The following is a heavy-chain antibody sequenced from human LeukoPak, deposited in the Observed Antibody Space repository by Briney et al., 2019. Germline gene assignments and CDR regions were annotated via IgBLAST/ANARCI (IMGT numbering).Heavy chain of an antibody. CDR1: GFTFSDYY. Sequence: PGGSLRLSCAASGFTFSDYYMTWFRQAPGKGLEWVSYISSSGTTIYYADSVEGRFTVSRDNADNSLYLQMNSLRVEDTAVYYCAGRRVLDASFDYWGQGTLVTVSS. V-gene: IGHV3-11*04. D-gene: IGHD3-16*01. CDR3: AGRRVLDASFDY. CDR2: ISSSGTTI. J-gene: IGHJ4*02.